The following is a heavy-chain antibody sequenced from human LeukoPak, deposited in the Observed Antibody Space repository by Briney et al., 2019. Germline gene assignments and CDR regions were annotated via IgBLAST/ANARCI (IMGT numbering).Heavy chain of an antibody. CDR3: ARGGTIRNAMDV. J-gene: IGHJ6*02. CDR2: IYYSGST. Sequence: KSSETLSLTCTVSGGSISTYYWSWIRQPPGKGLEWIGYIYYSGSTNYNASLKSRVTISVDTSKNQFSLKLSSVTAADTAVYYCARGGTIRNAMDVWGQGTTVTVSS. V-gene: IGHV4-59*01. D-gene: IGHD5-12*01. CDR1: GGSISTYY.